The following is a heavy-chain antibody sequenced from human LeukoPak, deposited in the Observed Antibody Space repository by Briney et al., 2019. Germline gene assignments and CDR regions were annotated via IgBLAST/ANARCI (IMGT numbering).Heavy chain of an antibody. D-gene: IGHD3-16*01. CDR3: AKSTRAVMAMMDV. CDR1: GFNLNIYS. CDR2: ISSRSTYI. V-gene: IGHV3-21*01. J-gene: IGHJ6*04. Sequence: GGSLRLSCAASGFNLNIYSMNWVRQAPGKGLEWVSSISSRSTYIYYADSVKGRFTISRDNAKNSLFLQMNNLRAEDTAVYFCAKSTRAVMAMMDVWGKGTTVTVSS.